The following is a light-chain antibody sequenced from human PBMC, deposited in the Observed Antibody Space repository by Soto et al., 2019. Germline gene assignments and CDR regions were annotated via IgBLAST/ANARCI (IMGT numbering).Light chain of an antibody. Sequence: EVVMTQSPATLSVSPGERATLSCRASQSISSILAWYQQKPGQAPRLLIYDASTRATGIPARFSGSGSGTEFTLTISSLQSEDFAVYYCQKDNNWPLTFGGGTKVEIK. J-gene: IGKJ4*01. V-gene: IGKV3-15*01. CDR3: QKDNNWPLT. CDR1: QSISSI. CDR2: DAS.